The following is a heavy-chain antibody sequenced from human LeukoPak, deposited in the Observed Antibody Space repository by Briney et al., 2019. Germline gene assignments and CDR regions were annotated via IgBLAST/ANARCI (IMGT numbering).Heavy chain of an antibody. CDR2: ISDSGGST. J-gene: IGHJ4*02. V-gene: IGHV3-23*01. CDR3: AKRGVVTRVILVGFHKEAYYFDS. CDR1: GITLSNYG. Sequence: GGSLRLSCAVYGITLSNYGMSWVRQAPGKGLEWVAGISDSGGSTNYADSVKGRFTISRDNPKNTLYLQMNSLRAEDTAVYFCAKRGVVTRVILVGFHKEAYYFDSWGQGALVTVSS. D-gene: IGHD3-22*01.